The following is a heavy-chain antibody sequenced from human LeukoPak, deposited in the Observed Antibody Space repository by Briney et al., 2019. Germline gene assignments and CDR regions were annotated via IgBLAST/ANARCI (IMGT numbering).Heavy chain of an antibody. D-gene: IGHD3-22*01. J-gene: IGHJ5*02. Sequence: SETLFLTCSVFDGSISNYCWGWIRQPPGKGLEWIGRIYTSGSTNYNPSLKSRVNMSVDTSKNQFSLKLSAVTAADTAGYYCARDEIYDSSGYYNWFDRWGQGTVDTDCS. CDR2: IYTSGST. V-gene: IGHV4-4*07. CDR1: DGSISNYC. CDR3: ARDEIYDSSGYYNWFDR.